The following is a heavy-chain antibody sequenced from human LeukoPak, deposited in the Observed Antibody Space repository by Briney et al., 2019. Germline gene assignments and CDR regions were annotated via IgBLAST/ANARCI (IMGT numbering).Heavy chain of an antibody. CDR2: VYSSDYT. J-gene: IGHJ4*02. Sequence: SETLSLTCTVSGGSISGYYWSWIRQPPGKGLEWIGYVYSSDYTKYKPSLQGRVSIFFDTSKSQFSLTLTSVTAADTAVYYCARNLGSSFSYLFDYWGQGTLVTVSS. CDR1: GGSISGYY. D-gene: IGHD3-3*02. V-gene: IGHV4-4*08. CDR3: ARNLGSSFSYLFDY.